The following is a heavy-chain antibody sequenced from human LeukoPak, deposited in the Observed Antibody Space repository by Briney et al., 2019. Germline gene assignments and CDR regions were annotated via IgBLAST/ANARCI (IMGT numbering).Heavy chain of an antibody. J-gene: IGHJ4*02. D-gene: IGHD3-3*01. CDR3: ARVKIFGVVMAYDY. CDR2: ISSSSSYI. CDR1: GFTFSSYG. V-gene: IGHV3-21*01. Sequence: SGGSLRLSCAASGFTFSSYGMHWVRQAPGKGLEWVSSISSSSSYIYYADSVKGRFTISRDNAKNSLYLQMNSLRAEDTAVYYCARVKIFGVVMAYDYWGQGTLVTVSS.